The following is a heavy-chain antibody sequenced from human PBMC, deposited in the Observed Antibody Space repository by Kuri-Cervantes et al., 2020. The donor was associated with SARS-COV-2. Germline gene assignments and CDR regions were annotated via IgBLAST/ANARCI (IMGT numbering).Heavy chain of an antibody. CDR3: ARDYGGNCWYFDL. CDR1: GGSISSYY. CDR2: IYTSGST. J-gene: IGHJ2*01. D-gene: IGHD4-23*01. Sequence: GSLRLSCTVSGGSISSYYWSWIRQPAGKGLEWIGRIYTSGSTNYNPSLKSRVTMSVDTSKNQFSLKLSSVTAADTAVYYCARDYGGNCWYFDLWGRGTLVTVSS. V-gene: IGHV4-4*07.